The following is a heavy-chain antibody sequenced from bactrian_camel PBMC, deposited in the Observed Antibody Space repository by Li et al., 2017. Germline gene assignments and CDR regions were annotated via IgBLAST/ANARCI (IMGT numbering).Heavy chain of an antibody. CDR3: AARGPYCYTKLSVADFTY. Sequence: SGAAGGDRMARSCMAWFRQTPDKEREVVAIIGSSGSTGYADSVKGRFTISQDNAKNTVYLQMNSLKPEDTAMYYCAARGPYCYTKLSVADFTYWGQGTQVTVS. CDR2: IGSSGST. D-gene: IGHD2*01. CDR1: GDRMARSC. V-gene: IGHV3S55*01. J-gene: IGHJ6*01.